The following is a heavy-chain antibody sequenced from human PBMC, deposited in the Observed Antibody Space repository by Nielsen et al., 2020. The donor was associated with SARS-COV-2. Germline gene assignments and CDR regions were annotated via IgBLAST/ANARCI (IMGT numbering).Heavy chain of an antibody. V-gene: IGHV1-46*01. Sequence: ASVKVSCKASGYTFTSYYMHWVRQAPGQGLEWMGIINPSGGSTSYAQKFRGRVTMTRDTSTSTVYMELSSLRSEDTAVYYCARDRLGGSGSYYEYFQHWGQGTLVTVSS. CDR3: ARDRLGGSGSYYEYFQH. J-gene: IGHJ1*01. CDR1: GYTFTSYY. D-gene: IGHD3-10*01. CDR2: INPSGGST.